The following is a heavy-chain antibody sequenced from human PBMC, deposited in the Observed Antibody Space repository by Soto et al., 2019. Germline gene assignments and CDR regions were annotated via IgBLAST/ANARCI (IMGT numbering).Heavy chain of an antibody. CDR2: MTGDGRTT. Sequence: GGPLRLSCAASGFTFGDYWMHWVRQPPGKGPEWVSRMTGDGRTTQYADSVKGRFTASRDNAKSTLYLQMNSLRAEDTAVYYCATAEVDYWGPGTLVTVSS. CDR3: ATAEVDY. J-gene: IGHJ4*02. V-gene: IGHV3-74*03. CDR1: GFTFGDYW.